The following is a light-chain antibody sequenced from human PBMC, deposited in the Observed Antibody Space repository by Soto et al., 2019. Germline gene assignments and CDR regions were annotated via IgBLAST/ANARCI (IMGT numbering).Light chain of an antibody. J-gene: IGKJ1*01. CDR1: QSITTW. Sequence: DIQITQSPSTLSASVGDRVTITCRTSQSITTWLAWYQQKPGKAPKLLIYKASSLESGVPSRFSGSGYGTEFTLTISSLQPDDFATYYCQQYDSYSLWMFGQGTKVEIK. CDR2: KAS. CDR3: QQYDSYSLWM. V-gene: IGKV1-5*03.